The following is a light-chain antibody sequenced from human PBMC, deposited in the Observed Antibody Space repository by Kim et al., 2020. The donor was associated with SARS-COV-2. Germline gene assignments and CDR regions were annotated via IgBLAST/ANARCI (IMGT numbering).Light chain of an antibody. CDR1: QDINNY. J-gene: IGKJ4*01. Sequence: VSVGGRLTIACQGSQDINNYLKWYQQKPGKAPMLLFYDASILETGVPSRVSGSGSGTDFTFTSTSLQPDDIATYYCQQFDDLPITFGGGTKVDIK. CDR3: QQFDDLPIT. CDR2: DAS. V-gene: IGKV1-33*01.